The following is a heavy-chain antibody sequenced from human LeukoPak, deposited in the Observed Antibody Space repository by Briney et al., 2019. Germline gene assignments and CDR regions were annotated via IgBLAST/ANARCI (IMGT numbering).Heavy chain of an antibody. CDR2: INSDGSSI. CDR1: GFRFSSYW. Sequence: PGGSLRLSCAASGFRFSSYWMHWVRQAPGQGLLWVSRINSDGSSISYADSVKGRFTISRDNAKNTLYLKMDSLRAEDTAEYYCAGAALNDPWGGYPPYYYYNMDVWGTGTTVTVSS. J-gene: IGHJ6*03. V-gene: IGHV3-74*01. D-gene: IGHD3-3*01. CDR3: AGAALNDPWGGYPPYYYYNMDV.